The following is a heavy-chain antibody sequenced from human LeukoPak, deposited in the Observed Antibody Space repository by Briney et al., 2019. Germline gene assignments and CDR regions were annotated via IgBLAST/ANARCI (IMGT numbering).Heavy chain of an antibody. CDR1: GFTFSSYA. CDR3: AKGGYGDPYDAFDI. D-gene: IGHD4-17*01. J-gene: IGHJ3*02. CDR2: ISGSGDST. V-gene: IGHV3-23*01. Sequence: PGGSLRLSCAVSGFTFSSYAMSWVRQAPRKGLEWFSSISGSGDSTYYADSVKGRFTISRDNSKNTLYLQMNSLRAEDTAVYYCAKGGYGDPYDAFDIWGQGTMVTVSS.